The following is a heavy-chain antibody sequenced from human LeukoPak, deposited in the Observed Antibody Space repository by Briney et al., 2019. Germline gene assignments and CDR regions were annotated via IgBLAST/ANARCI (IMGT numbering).Heavy chain of an antibody. CDR2: INHSGST. V-gene: IGHV4-34*01. J-gene: IGHJ4*02. D-gene: IGHD2-21*02. CDR1: GGSFSGYY. Sequence: SETLSLTCAVYGGSFSGYYWSWIRQPPGKGVEWIGEINHSGSTNYNPSLKSRVTISVDTSKNQFSLKLSSVTAADTAVYYCARGLSLAYCGGDCRPTYYFDYWGQGTLVTVSS. CDR3: ARGLSLAYCGGDCRPTYYFDY.